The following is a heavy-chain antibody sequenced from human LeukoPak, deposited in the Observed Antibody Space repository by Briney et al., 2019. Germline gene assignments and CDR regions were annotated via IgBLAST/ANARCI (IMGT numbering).Heavy chain of an antibody. CDR3: AKDVAYGSANTFFNY. J-gene: IGHJ4*02. CDR2: ISSSSSYI. CDR1: GFTFSSYS. V-gene: IGHV3-21*04. Sequence: SGGSLRLSCAASGFTFSSYSMNWVRRAPGKGLEWVSSISSSSSYIYYADSVKGRFTISRDNSKNTLYLQMNSLRAEDAAVYYCAKDVAYGSANTFFNYWGQGTLVTVSS. D-gene: IGHD3-10*01.